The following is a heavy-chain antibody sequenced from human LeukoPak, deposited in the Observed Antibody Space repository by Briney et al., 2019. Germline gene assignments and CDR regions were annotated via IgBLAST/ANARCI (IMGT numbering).Heavy chain of an antibody. V-gene: IGHV1-2*02. CDR2: IDANNGDT. J-gene: IGHJ4*02. Sequence: ASVKVSCKASGYTFRGNYIHWLRRSPGQGLEWMGWIDANNGDTKSAQKFQGRVTMSRDTSISTAYMDLSSLSPDDAAVYYCARDPSSVTLYFFDYWGQGTLVIVSS. D-gene: IGHD4-11*01. CDR3: ARDPSSVTLYFFDY. CDR1: GYTFRGNY.